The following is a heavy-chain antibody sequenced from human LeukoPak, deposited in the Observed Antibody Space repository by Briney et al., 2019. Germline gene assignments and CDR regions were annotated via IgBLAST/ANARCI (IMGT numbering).Heavy chain of an antibody. CDR1: GGTFSSYA. CDR2: IIPILGIA. Sequence: SVKVSCKASGGTFSSYAISWVRQAPGQGLEWMGRIIPILGIANYAQKFQGRGTITADKSTSTAYMELSSLRSEDTAVYSCARGALGGVLMVYAPFDYWGQGTLVPVSS. D-gene: IGHD2-8*01. J-gene: IGHJ4*02. V-gene: IGHV1-69*04. CDR3: ARGALGGVLMVYAPFDY.